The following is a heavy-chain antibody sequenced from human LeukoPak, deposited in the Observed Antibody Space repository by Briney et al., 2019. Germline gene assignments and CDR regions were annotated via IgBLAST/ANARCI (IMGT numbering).Heavy chain of an antibody. Sequence: PGGSLRLSCAASGFTFSDYYMSWIRQAPGKGLEWVSYISSSSSYTNDADSVKGRFTISRDNAKNSLYLQMNSLRAEDTAVYYCARALYYDSSGPGYWGQGTLVTVSS. J-gene: IGHJ4*02. CDR1: GFTFSDYY. V-gene: IGHV3-11*05. D-gene: IGHD3-22*01. CDR2: ISSSSSYT. CDR3: ARALYYDSSGPGY.